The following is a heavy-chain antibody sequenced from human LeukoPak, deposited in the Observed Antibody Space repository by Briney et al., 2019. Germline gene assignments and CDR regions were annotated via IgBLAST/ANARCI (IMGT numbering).Heavy chain of an antibody. CDR2: IKQDESEK. CDR3: ARAGGSTVSHSDY. Sequence: PGGSLRLSCVFSGFTFSNYWMSWVRQAPGKGLEWVANIKQDESEKHYVDSVKGRFTISRGNAKNSLYLQMNSLRAEDTAVYYCARAGGSTVSHSDYRGQGTLVTVSS. V-gene: IGHV3-7*01. D-gene: IGHD4-17*01. CDR1: GFTFSNYW. J-gene: IGHJ4*02.